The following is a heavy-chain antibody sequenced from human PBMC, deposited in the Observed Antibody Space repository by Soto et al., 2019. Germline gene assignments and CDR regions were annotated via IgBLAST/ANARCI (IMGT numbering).Heavy chain of an antibody. J-gene: IGHJ6*02. D-gene: IGHD3-10*01. CDR3: ARSGDTMVRGVIIFHYYGMDV. V-gene: IGHV4-38-2*01. CDR2: MYRDGKT. CDR1: GYSISSGYY. Sequence: SETLSLTCAVSGYSISSGYYWGWIRQSPGKGLEWIGSMYRDGKTYYNPSLKSRVTISGDTSKNQFSLKLTSVTAADTAAYYCARSGDTMVRGVIIFHYYGMDVWGQGTTVTVSS.